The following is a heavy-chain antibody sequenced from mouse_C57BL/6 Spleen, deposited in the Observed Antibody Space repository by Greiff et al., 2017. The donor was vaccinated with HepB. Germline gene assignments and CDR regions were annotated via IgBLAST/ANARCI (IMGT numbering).Heavy chain of an antibody. CDR3: ARRIYYGSRTPYYYAMDY. Sequence: EVKVVESGGGLVKPGGSLKLSCAASGFTFSDYGMHWVRQAPEKGLEWVAYISSGSSTIYYADTVKGRFTISRDNAKNTLFLQMTSLRSEDTAMYYCARRIYYGSRTPYYYAMDYWGQGTSVTVSS. J-gene: IGHJ4*01. V-gene: IGHV5-17*01. CDR2: ISSGSSTI. CDR1: GFTFSDYG. D-gene: IGHD1-1*01.